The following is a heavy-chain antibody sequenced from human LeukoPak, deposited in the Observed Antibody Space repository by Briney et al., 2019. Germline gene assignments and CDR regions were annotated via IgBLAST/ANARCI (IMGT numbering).Heavy chain of an antibody. CDR1: GFTFSSYS. Sequence: GGSLRLSCAASGFTFSSYSMNWVRQAPGKGLEWVSSISSSSSYIYYADSVKGRFTISRDNAKNSLYLQMNSLRAEDTVVYYCARDQELLLRHWGQGTLVTVSS. J-gene: IGHJ4*02. CDR2: ISSSSSYI. CDR3: ARDQELLLRH. V-gene: IGHV3-21*01. D-gene: IGHD1-26*01.